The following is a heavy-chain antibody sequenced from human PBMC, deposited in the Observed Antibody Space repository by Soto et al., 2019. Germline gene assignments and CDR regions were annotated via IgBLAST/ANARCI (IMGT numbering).Heavy chain of an antibody. CDR1: GGSISSYY. D-gene: IGHD3-9*01. Sequence: QVQLQESGPGLVKPSETLSLTCTVSGGSISSYYWSWIRQPAGKGLEWIGRIYTSGSTNYNPSLKVPVTMSEDTAKNQFSLKLSSVTAADTAVYYCARVLTGYSTYYYGMDVWGQGTTVTVSS. CDR3: ARVLTGYSTYYYGMDV. J-gene: IGHJ6*02. V-gene: IGHV4-4*07. CDR2: IYTSGST.